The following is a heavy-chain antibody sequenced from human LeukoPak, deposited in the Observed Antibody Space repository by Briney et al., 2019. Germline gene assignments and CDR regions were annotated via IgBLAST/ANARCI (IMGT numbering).Heavy chain of an antibody. J-gene: IGHJ4*02. D-gene: IGHD1-26*01. V-gene: IGHV3-30-3*01. CDR2: ISYDGSNK. CDR1: GSTFSSYA. Sequence: PGGSLRLSCAASGSTFSSYAMHWVRQAPVKGLEWVAVISYDGSNKFYADSVKGRFTISRDNSKSTLFLQMNSLRAEDTAVYYCARALVGVSSDYWGQGTLVTVSS. CDR3: ARALVGVSSDY.